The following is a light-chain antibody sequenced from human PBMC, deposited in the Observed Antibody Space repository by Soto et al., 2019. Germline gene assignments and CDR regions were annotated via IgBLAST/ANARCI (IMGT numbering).Light chain of an antibody. V-gene: IGKV1-39*01. CDR2: TAY. J-gene: IGKJ1*01. CDR1: QSINSY. Sequence: DIQMTQSPSSLSASVGDRVTITCRTSQSINSYLNWYQQKPGKAPELLIYTAYSLQSGVPSRFSGSGSGTDFTLTISSLQTEDFATYYCQQTYSNPRTFGQGTKVHIK. CDR3: QQTYSNPRT.